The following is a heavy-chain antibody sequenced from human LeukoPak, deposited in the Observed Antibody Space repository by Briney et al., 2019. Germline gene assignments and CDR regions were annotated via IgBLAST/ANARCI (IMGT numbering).Heavy chain of an antibody. CDR3: ARGEGIGNLDY. CDR1: GFPFRSFA. J-gene: IGHJ4*02. D-gene: IGHD1-14*01. CDR2: ISYDGNQI. Sequence: PGGSLRLSCAASGFPFRSFAMHWVRQAPGKGLEWMAMISYDGNQIYYRDSVKGRFTISRDNSKNRLSLQMNSLTPEDTAVYFCARGEGIGNLDYWGQGSLVTVPS. V-gene: IGHV3-30*01.